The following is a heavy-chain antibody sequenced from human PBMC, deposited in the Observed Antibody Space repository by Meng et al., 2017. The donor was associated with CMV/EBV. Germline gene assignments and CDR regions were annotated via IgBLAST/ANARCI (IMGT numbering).Heavy chain of an antibody. CDR1: GFTFSSYG. Sequence: GESLKISCAASGFTFSSYGMHWVRQAPGKGLEWVAFIRYDGSNKYYADSVKGRFTISRDNPKNTLYLQMNSLRAEDTAVYYCAKSAVVPAAMGIDYWGQGTLVTVSS. CDR2: IRYDGSNK. J-gene: IGHJ4*02. V-gene: IGHV3-30*02. CDR3: AKSAVVPAAMGIDY. D-gene: IGHD2-2*01.